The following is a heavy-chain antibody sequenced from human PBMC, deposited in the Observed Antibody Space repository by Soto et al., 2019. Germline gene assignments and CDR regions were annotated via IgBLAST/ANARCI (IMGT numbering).Heavy chain of an antibody. CDR3: TSTVIMVRGPLTFDI. CDR2: IKSKTDGGTT. D-gene: IGHD3-10*01. Sequence: EVQLVESGGGLVKPGGSLRLSCAASGFTFSNAWMSWVRQAPGKGLEWVGRIKSKTDGGTTDYAAPVKGRFTISRDDSKNTLYLQMNSLKTEDTAVYYCTSTVIMVRGPLTFDIWGQGTMVTVSS. CDR1: GFTFSNAW. J-gene: IGHJ3*02. V-gene: IGHV3-15*01.